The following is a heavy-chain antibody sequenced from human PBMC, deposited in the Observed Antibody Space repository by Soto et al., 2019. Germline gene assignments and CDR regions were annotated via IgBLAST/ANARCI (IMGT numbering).Heavy chain of an antibody. CDR1: GFTFSNYA. J-gene: IGHJ4*02. V-gene: IGHV3-23*01. Sequence: EVQLLESGGGLVQPGRSLRLSCAASGFTFSNYAMSWVRQAPGQGRDWVSAISGGGGTTYYADSVKARFTISRDNSKNTLFLQMNSLRAEDAAVYYCAKFFVETGSNSGWPWSFHYWGQGTLVTVSS. CDR3: AKFFVETGSNSGWPWSFHY. D-gene: IGHD6-25*01. CDR2: ISGGGGTT.